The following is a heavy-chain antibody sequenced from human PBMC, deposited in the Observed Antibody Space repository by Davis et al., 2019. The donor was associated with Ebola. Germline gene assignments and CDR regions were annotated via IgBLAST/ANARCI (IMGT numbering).Heavy chain of an antibody. CDR1: GCPFSSYA. Sequence: SVKVSCKASGCPFSSYAISWVRQAPGQGLEWMGGIIPIFGTANYAQKLQGRVTMTTDTSTSTAYMELRSLRSDDTAVYYCARAGRPPVPSYYYYGMDVWGQGTTVTVSS. D-gene: IGHD6-19*01. CDR3: ARAGRPPVPSYYYYGMDV. CDR2: IIPIFGTA. V-gene: IGHV1-69*05. J-gene: IGHJ6*02.